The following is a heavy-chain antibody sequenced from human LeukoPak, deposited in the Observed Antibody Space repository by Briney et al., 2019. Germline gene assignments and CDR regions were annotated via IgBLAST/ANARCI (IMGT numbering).Heavy chain of an antibody. V-gene: IGHV3-7*01. CDR1: GFTFSSYS. Sequence: GGSLRLSCSASGFTFSSYSMHWVRQAPGKGLEWVANIKQDGSEKYYVDSVKGRFTISRDNAKNSLYLQMNSLRAEDTAVYSCVRDGDTSGYTNWGQGTLVTVSS. J-gene: IGHJ4*02. D-gene: IGHD3-22*01. CDR3: VRDGDTSGYTN. CDR2: IKQDGSEK.